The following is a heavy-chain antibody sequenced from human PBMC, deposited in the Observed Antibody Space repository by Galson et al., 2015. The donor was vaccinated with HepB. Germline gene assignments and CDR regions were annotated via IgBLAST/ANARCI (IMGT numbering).Heavy chain of an antibody. CDR2: VHYNGNT. CDR1: VGSVNIYY. Sequence: SETLSLACSVSVGSVNIYYWSWIRRPPGKGLEYIGYVHYNGNTNYSPSLKSRVTMSVDTSKNQFALTLDSVTAADTAVYYCARVGALTTVRTSFYPAMDVWGQGTTVVVSS. CDR3: ARVGALTTVRTSFYPAMDV. J-gene: IGHJ6*02. V-gene: IGHV4-59*02. D-gene: IGHD3-10*02.